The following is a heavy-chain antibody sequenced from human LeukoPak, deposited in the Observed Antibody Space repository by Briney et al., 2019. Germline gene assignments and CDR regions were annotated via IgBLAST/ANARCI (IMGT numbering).Heavy chain of an antibody. V-gene: IGHV3-7*01. J-gene: IGHJ5*02. D-gene: IGHD6-13*01. CDR2: IKHDGSEK. CDR1: GFTFSSYW. Sequence: GGSLRLSCAASGFTFSSYWMNWVRQAPGKGLEWVASIKHDGSEKYYVDSVKGRFTISKDNAKNSLYLQMNSLRAEDTAVYYCARDLGYSSSPTTNWFDPWGQGTLVTVSS. CDR3: ARDLGYSSSPTTNWFDP.